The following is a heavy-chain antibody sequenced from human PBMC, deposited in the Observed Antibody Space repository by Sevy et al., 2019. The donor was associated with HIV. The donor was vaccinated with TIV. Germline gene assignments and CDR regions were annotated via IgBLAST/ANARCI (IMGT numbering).Heavy chain of an antibody. J-gene: IGHJ3*02. CDR3: ASRGELLHAFDI. CDR2: INHSGST. CDR1: GGSFSGYY. V-gene: IGHV4-34*01. D-gene: IGHD1-26*01. Sequence: SETLSLTCAVYGGSFSGYYWSWIRQPPGKGLEWIGEINHSGSTNYNPSLKSRVTISVDTSKNQFSLKLSSVTAADTAVYYCASRGELLHAFDIWGQGTMVTVSS.